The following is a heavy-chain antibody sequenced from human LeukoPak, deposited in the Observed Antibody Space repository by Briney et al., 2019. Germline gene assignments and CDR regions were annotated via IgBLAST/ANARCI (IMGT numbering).Heavy chain of an antibody. CDR3: ARDRATKARIGGMDV. CDR1: GFTFSSYG. CDR2: IASDGGIK. D-gene: IGHD5-24*01. Sequence: GGSLRLSCAASGFTFSSYGMHWVRQAPGKGLEWVAVIASDGGIKYYADSMKGRFTISRDNSKNTLYLQVDSLRAEDTAVYYCARDRATKARIGGMDVWGQGTTVIVSS. V-gene: IGHV3-30*03. J-gene: IGHJ6*02.